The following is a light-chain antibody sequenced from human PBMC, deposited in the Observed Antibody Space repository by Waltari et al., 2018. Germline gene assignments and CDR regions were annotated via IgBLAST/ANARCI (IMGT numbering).Light chain of an antibody. V-gene: IGLV1-47*01. CDR3: AAWDDSLSVWV. CDR1: SSNIGRNY. J-gene: IGLJ3*02. Sequence: QSVLTQPPSASGTPGQRVTISCSGSSSNIGRNYVYWYQQPPGTAPKLLIYRNNQRPSGVPDRFSGAKSGTSASLAISGLRSEDEADYYCAAWDDSLSVWVFGGGTKLTVL. CDR2: RNN.